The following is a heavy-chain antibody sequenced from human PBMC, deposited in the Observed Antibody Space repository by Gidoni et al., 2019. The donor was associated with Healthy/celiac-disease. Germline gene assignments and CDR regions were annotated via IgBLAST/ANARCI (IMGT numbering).Heavy chain of an antibody. J-gene: IGHJ6*02. D-gene: IGHD3-10*01. CDR3: ARDQALLWFGESVYYGMDV. CDR2: ISSSSSTI. V-gene: IGHV3-48*01. Sequence: EVQLVESGGGLVQPGGSLRLSCAASGFPFSSYSMHWVRQAPGKGLGWVSYISSSSSTIYYADSVKGRFTISRDNAKNSLYLQMNSLRAEDTAVYYCARDQALLWFGESVYYGMDVWGQGTTVTVSS. CDR1: GFPFSSYS.